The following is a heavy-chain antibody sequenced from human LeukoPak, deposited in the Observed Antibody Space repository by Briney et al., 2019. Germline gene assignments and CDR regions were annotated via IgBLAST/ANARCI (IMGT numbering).Heavy chain of an antibody. CDR1: GGSISSGPYY. CDR2: IHISGTT. J-gene: IGHJ4*02. D-gene: IGHD2-15*01. V-gene: IGHV4-30-4*08. Sequence: PSQTLSLTCNVSGGSISSGPYYWTWIRQHPGKGLEWLGYIHISGTTYYSTSLKSRVTISVDTSKNQFSLKLSSVTAADTAVYYCARPTRLGYCSGGSCPIDYWGQGTLVTVSS. CDR3: ARPTRLGYCSGGSCPIDY.